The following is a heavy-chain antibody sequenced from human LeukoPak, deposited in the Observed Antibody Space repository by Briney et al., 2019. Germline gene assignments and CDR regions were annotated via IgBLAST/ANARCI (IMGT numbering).Heavy chain of an antibody. CDR3: ARDQSNGVAGTVFDY. V-gene: IGHV6-1*01. D-gene: IGHD6-19*01. CDR2: TYYRSKWSN. Sequence: PSQTLSLTCDISGDSVSSNSAAWNWIRQSPSRGFEWLGRTYYRSKWSNDYAVSVKSRITINSDTSKNQFSLQLISVTPDDTAVYYCARDQSNGVAGTVFDYWGQGTLVTVSS. J-gene: IGHJ4*02. CDR1: GDSVSSNSAA.